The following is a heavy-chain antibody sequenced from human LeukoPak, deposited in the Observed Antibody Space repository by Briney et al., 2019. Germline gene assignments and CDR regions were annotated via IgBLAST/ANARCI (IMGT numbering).Heavy chain of an antibody. CDR3: AREGASSSSLDY. V-gene: IGHV3-30-3*01. D-gene: IGHD6-6*01. CDR1: GFTFSSYA. CDR2: ISYDGSNK. J-gene: IGHJ4*02. Sequence: GGSLRLSCAASGFTFSSYAMHWVRQAPGKGLEWVAVISYDGSNKYYADSVKGRFTISRDNSKNTLYPQMNSLRAEDPAVYYCAREGASSSSLDYWGQGTLVTVSS.